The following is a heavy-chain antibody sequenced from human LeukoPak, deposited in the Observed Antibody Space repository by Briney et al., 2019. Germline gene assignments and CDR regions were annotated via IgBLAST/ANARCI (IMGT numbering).Heavy chain of an antibody. CDR3: ARGRRGYSYGSMDH. V-gene: IGHV4-34*01. CDR1: GGSFSGYY. J-gene: IGHJ4*02. CDR2: INHSGST. Sequence: PSETLSLTCAVYGGSFSGYYWSWIRQPPGKGLEWIGEINHSGSTNYNPSLKSRVTISVDTSKNQFSLKLSSVTAADTAVYYCARGRRGYSYGSMDHWGQGTLVTVSS. D-gene: IGHD5-18*01.